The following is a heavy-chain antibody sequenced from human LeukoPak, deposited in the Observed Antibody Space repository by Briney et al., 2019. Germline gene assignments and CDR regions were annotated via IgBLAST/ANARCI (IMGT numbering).Heavy chain of an antibody. J-gene: IGHJ5*02. CDR3: ARDGCSSTGCYLPGAFDP. V-gene: IGHV3-11*01. CDR1: GFTFSDYY. Sequence: GGSLRLSCAASGFTFSDYYMSWIRQAPGKGLEWVSYISSSGSTIYYADSVKGRFTISRDNAKNSLYLQMNSLRAEDTAVYYCARDGCSSTGCYLPGAFDPWGQGTLVTVSS. CDR2: ISSSGSTI. D-gene: IGHD2-2*01.